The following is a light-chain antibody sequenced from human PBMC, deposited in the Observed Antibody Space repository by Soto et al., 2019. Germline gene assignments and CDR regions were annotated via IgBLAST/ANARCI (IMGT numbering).Light chain of an antibody. J-gene: IGKJ5*01. CDR1: QSISSY. CDR2: AAS. Sequence: DIQMTQSPSSLSASVGDRVTITCRASQSISSYLNWYQQKPGKAPKLLIYAASSLQSGVPSRFSGSGSGTDFTLTISSLPPEDFATYYCQQSYSTPITFGQGTRLEI. V-gene: IGKV1-39*01. CDR3: QQSYSTPIT.